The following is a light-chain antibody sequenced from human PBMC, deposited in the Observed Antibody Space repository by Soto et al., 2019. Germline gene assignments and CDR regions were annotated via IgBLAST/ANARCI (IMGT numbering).Light chain of an antibody. Sequence: DIQMTQSPSTLYASVGDRVTITCRASQSISSWLAWYQQKPGKAPKLLIYKASSLESGVPSRFSGSGSGTELTLTISSLQPDDFATYYCQQYNSYWTFGQGTKVEIK. CDR1: QSISSW. J-gene: IGKJ1*01. CDR3: QQYNSYWT. V-gene: IGKV1-5*03. CDR2: KAS.